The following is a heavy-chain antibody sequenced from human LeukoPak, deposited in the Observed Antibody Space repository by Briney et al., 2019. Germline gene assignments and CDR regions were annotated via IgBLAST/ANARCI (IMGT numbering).Heavy chain of an antibody. D-gene: IGHD5-18*01. J-gene: IGHJ4*02. CDR2: ISAYNGNT. CDR1: GYTFTSYG. Sequence: ASVKVSCKASGYTFTSYGISWVRQAPGQGLEWMGWISAYNGNTNYAQKLQGRVTMTTDTSTSTAYMELRSLRSEDTAVYYCAADRRGYSYGSLDYWGQGTLVTVSS. V-gene: IGHV1-18*01. CDR3: AADRRGYSYGSLDY.